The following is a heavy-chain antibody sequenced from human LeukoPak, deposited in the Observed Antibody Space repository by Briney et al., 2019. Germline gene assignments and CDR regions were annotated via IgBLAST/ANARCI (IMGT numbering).Heavy chain of an antibody. CDR2: INPNSGGT. V-gene: IGHV1-2*02. D-gene: IGHD3-22*01. Sequence: ASVKVSCKASGYTFTSYYMHWVRQAPGQGLEWMGWINPNSGGTNYAQKFQGRVTMTRDTSISTAYMELSRLRSDDTAVYYCARGVYYYDSSGKRYYFDYWGQGTLVTVSS. CDR3: ARGVYYYDSSGKRYYFDY. CDR1: GYTFTSYY. J-gene: IGHJ4*02.